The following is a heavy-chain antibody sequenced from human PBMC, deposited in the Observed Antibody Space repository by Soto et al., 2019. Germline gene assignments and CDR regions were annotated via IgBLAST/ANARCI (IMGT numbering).Heavy chain of an antibody. CDR1: GFSLSTSGEG. CDR2: IYWNDDK. J-gene: IGHJ3*02. CDR3: AHVIIYCSSTSCYPDAFDI. Sequence: DSGPTLVNPTQTLTLTCTFSGFSLSTSGEGVGWIRQPPGKALEWLALIYWNDDKRYSPSLKSRLTITKDTPKNQVVLTMTNMDPVDTATYYCAHVIIYCSSTSCYPDAFDIWGQGTMVTVSS. D-gene: IGHD2-2*01. V-gene: IGHV2-5*01.